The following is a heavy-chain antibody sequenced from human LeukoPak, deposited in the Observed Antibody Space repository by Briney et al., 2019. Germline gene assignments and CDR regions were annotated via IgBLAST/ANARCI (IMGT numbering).Heavy chain of an antibody. Sequence: SQPLSLTCTVSGGSISSGGYYWSWIRQHPGKGLEWIGYIYYSGSTYYNPSLRSRDTISVDTSKNQFSLKLSSVTAADTAVYYCAREGGYCSSTSCYHPAFDYWGQGTLVTVSS. V-gene: IGHV4-31*03. CDR2: IYYSGST. CDR3: AREGGYCSSTSCYHPAFDY. D-gene: IGHD2-2*01. CDR1: GGSISSGGYY. J-gene: IGHJ4*02.